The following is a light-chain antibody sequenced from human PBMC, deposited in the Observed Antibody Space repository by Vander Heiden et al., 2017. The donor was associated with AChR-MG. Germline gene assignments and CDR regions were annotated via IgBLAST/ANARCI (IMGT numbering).Light chain of an antibody. V-gene: IGLV1-47*01. CDR1: SANIGSNY. J-gene: IGLJ3*02. CDR2: RNS. CDR3: AAWDDSLSGWV. Sequence: QSVLTQPPSASGTPGQRVTISWSGSSANIGSNYVYWYQQLPGTAPKLLIYRNSQRPSGVPDRFSGSKSGTSASLAISGLRSEDEADYYCAAWDDSLSGWVFGGGTKLTVL.